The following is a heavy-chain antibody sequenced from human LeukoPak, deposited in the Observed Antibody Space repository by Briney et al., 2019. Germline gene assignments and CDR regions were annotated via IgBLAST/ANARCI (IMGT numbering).Heavy chain of an antibody. Sequence: GGSLRLSCEASGFTFSSYGMSWVRQAPGKGLEWVSAISGSGDSTHSADSVEGRFTISRDNSKNTLYLQLNSLRAEDTATYYCAKDHVDWGSSFDCWGQGTLVTVSS. D-gene: IGHD3/OR15-3a*01. CDR2: ISGSGDST. CDR1: GFTFSSYG. CDR3: AKDHVDWGSSFDC. J-gene: IGHJ4*02. V-gene: IGHV3-23*01.